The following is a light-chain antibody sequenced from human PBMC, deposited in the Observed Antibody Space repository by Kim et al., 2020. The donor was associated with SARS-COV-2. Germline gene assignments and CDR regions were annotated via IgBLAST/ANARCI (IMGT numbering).Light chain of an antibody. CDR2: AAS. J-gene: IGKJ4*01. CDR3: QQRSTWPRLT. CDR1: QSVSNY. V-gene: IGKV3-11*01. Sequence: SPGERATLSCRASQSVSNYLTWYQQKPGQAPRLLIYAASNRATGIPARFSGSGSGTDFTLTISSLEPEDFALYYCQQRSTWPRLTFGGGTKVDIK.